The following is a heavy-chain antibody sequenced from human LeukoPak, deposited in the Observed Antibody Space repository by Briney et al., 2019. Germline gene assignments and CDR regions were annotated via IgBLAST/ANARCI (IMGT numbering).Heavy chain of an antibody. CDR2: ISAYNGNT. CDR3: ARVASVVPAAIPSNWFDP. Sequence: ASVKVSCKASGYTFTNYGINWVRQAPGQGLEWMGWISAYNGNTNYAQKLQGRVTMTRGTSISTAYMELSRLRSDDTAVYYCARVASVVPAAIPSNWFDPWGQGTLVTVSS. D-gene: IGHD2-2*02. V-gene: IGHV1-18*01. CDR1: GYTFTNYG. J-gene: IGHJ5*02.